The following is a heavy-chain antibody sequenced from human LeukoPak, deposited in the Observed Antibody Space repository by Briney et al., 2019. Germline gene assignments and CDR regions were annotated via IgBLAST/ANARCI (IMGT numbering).Heavy chain of an antibody. CDR1: GFTFSSYG. Sequence: GGSLRLSCAASGFTFSSYGMHWVRQAPGKGLEWVALISYDGSNKYYVDSVKGRFTISRDNSKNTLYLQMNSLRPEDTSVYYCAKDRTYDYGTYDAFDIWGPGTMVTVSS. J-gene: IGHJ3*02. D-gene: IGHD4-17*01. V-gene: IGHV3-30*18. CDR3: AKDRTYDYGTYDAFDI. CDR2: ISYDGSNK.